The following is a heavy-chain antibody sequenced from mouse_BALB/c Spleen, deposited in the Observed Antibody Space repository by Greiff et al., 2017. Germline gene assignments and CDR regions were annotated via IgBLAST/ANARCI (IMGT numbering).Heavy chain of an antibody. V-gene: IGHV1S81*02. CDR2: INPSNGRT. CDR3: AREEG. Sequence: QVQLKQPGAELVKPGASVKLSCKASGYTFTSYWMHWVKQRPGQGLEWIGEINPSNGRTNYNEKFKSKATLTVDKSSSTAYMQLSSLTSEDSAVYYCAREEGWGQGTLVTVSA. CDR1: GYTFTSYW. J-gene: IGHJ3*01.